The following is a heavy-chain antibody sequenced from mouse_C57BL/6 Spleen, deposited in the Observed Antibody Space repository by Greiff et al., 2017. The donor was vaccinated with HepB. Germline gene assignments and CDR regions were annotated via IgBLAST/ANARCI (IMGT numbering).Heavy chain of an antibody. CDR3: ARCDYDYAYAMDY. J-gene: IGHJ4*01. CDR2: INPNNGGT. CDR1: GYTFTDYN. V-gene: IGHV1-22*01. Sequence: VQLQQSGPELVKPGASVKMSCKASGYTFTDYNMHWVKQSHGKSLEWIGYINPNNGGTSYNQKFKGKATLTVNKSSSTAYMELRSLTSEDSAVYYCARCDYDYAYAMDYWGQGTSVTVSS. D-gene: IGHD2-4*01.